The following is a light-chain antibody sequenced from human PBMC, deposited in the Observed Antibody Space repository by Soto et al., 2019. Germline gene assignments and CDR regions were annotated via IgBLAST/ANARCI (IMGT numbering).Light chain of an antibody. CDR3: QQRTTWPT. Sequence: EIVLTQSPATLSLSPGDRATLSCRASQSVTSSLAWFQQKPGQAPRLLIYDVSRRATGIPARFSGSGSGTDFTLTIRSLEPADFAVYYCQQRTTWPTFGGGTKVEIK. J-gene: IGKJ4*01. CDR1: QSVTSS. CDR2: DVS. V-gene: IGKV3-11*01.